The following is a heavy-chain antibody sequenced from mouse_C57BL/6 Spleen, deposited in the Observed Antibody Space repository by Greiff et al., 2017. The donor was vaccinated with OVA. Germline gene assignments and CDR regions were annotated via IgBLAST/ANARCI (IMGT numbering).Heavy chain of an antibody. D-gene: IGHD2-5*01. CDR1: GFTFSDYG. V-gene: IGHV5-17*01. J-gene: IGHJ1*03. Sequence: EVKVVESGGGLVKPGGSLKLSCAASGFTFSDYGMHWVRQAPEKGLEWVAYISSGSSTIYYADTVKGRFTISRDNAKNTLFLQMTSLRSEDTAMYYCARPTIVTTHWYFDVWGTGTTVTVSS. CDR3: ARPTIVTTHWYFDV. CDR2: ISSGSSTI.